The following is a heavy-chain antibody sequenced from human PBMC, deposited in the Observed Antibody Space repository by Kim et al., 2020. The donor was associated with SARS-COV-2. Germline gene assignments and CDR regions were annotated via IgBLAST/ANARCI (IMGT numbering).Heavy chain of an antibody. CDR3: TRGHLFRNYYDIPFDY. V-gene: IGHV3-49*04. Sequence: GGSLRLSCTASGFTFGDYAMSWVRQAPGKGLEWVGFIRSKAYGGTTEYAASVKGRFTISRDDSKSVAYLQMNSLKTEDTAVYYCTRGHLFRNYYDIPFDYWGQGTLVTVSS. CDR1: GFTFGDYA. CDR2: IRSKAYGGTT. J-gene: IGHJ4*02. D-gene: IGHD3-22*01.